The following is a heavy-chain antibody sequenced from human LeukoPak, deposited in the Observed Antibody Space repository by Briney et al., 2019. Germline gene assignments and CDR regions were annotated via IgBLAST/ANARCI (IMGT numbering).Heavy chain of an antibody. J-gene: IGHJ6*02. CDR1: GGSISSYY. Sequence: SETLSLTCTVSGGSISSYYWSWIRQPPGKGLEWIGYIDYSGSTYYNPSLKSRVTISVDTSKNQFSLKLSSVTAADTAVYYCARVPIVVVMTYDYGMDVWGQGTTVTVSS. CDR3: ARVPIVVVMTYDYGMDV. CDR2: IDYSGST. D-gene: IGHD2-21*01. V-gene: IGHV4-59*12.